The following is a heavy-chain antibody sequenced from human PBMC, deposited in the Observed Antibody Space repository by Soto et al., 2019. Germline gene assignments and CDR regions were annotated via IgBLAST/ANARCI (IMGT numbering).Heavy chain of an antibody. CDR2: IYYSGST. J-gene: IGHJ4*02. Sequence: SETLSLTCTVSGGSISSYYWSWTRQPPGKGLEWIGYIYYSGSTNYNPSLKSRVTISVDTSKNQFSLKLSSVTAADTAVYYCARSPVLGAPYFDYWGQGTLVTVS. V-gene: IGHV4-59*08. CDR3: ARSPVLGAPYFDY. D-gene: IGHD1-26*01. CDR1: GGSISSYY.